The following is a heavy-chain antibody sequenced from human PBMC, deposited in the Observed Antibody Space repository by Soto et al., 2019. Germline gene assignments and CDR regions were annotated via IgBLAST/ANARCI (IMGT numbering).Heavy chain of an antibody. Sequence: SVKVSCKASRVAFSKFIVTWVRQAPGLGLEWVGGIIPIFGTANYAQKFQGRVTITADESTSTSYMEVNNLRSEDTAVYYCAKVRYSSPIGYYYGTDVWG. J-gene: IGHJ6*02. D-gene: IGHD6-19*01. V-gene: IGHV1-69*13. CDR2: IIPIFGTA. CDR1: RVAFSKFI. CDR3: AKVRYSSPIGYYYGTDV.